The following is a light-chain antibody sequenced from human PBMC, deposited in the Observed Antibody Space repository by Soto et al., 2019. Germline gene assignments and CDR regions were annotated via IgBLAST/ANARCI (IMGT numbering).Light chain of an antibody. CDR2: GTS. Sequence: EIVLTQSPGTLSLSPGERATLSCRASQSVSSSYLAWYQQKPGQAPRLLISGTSSRATGIPDRFSASGSGTDFTLTISRLEPEDFAVYTCQHYDRSPSYTFGQGTKVDIK. V-gene: IGKV3-20*01. CDR1: QSVSSSY. J-gene: IGKJ2*01. CDR3: QHYDRSPSYT.